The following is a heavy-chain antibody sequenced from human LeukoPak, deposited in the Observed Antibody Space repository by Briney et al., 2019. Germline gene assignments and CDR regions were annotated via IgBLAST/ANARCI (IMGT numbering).Heavy chain of an antibody. CDR2: IIPIFGTA. D-gene: IGHD2-2*01. V-gene: IGHV1-69*01. CDR3: ARVAVPAAPFDY. Sequence: SVKVSCKASGGTFSGYAISWVRQAPGQGLEWMGGIIPIFGTANYAQKFQGRVTITADESTSSAYMELSSLRSEDTAVYYCARVAVPAAPFDYWGQGTLVTVSS. J-gene: IGHJ4*02. CDR1: GGTFSGYA.